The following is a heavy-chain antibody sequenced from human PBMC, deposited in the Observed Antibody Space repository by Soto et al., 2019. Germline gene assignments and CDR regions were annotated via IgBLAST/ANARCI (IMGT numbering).Heavy chain of an antibody. CDR1: GYSFTIYC. J-gene: IGHJ5*02. CDR2: IDPSDSYT. Sequence: RGESLKISCKGSGYSFTIYCISWVLQMPGKGLEWMGRIDPSDSYTNYSPSFQGHVTISADKSISTAYLQWSSLKASDTAMYYCARNPLTDNWFDPWGQGTLVTVSS. V-gene: IGHV5-10-1*01. CDR3: ARNPLTDNWFDP.